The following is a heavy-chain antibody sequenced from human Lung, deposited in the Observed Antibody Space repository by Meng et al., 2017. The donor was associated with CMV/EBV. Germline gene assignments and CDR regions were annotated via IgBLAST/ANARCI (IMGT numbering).Heavy chain of an antibody. CDR1: GYTFISYG. CDR3: ARGGYSDYDVRGSDYYYGMDF. J-gene: IGHJ6*02. D-gene: IGHD5-12*01. Sequence: ASVKVSCKASGYTFISYGISWVRQAPGQGLEWMGWISAYNGRTNYAQKFQGRVTMTTDTSTNTAYTELRSLRSDDTAVYFCARGGYSDYDVRGSDYYYGMDFWXQGTTVXVSS. CDR2: ISAYNGRT. V-gene: IGHV1-18*01.